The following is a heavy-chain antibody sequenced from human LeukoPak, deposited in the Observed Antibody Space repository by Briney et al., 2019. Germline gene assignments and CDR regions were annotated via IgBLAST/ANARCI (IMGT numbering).Heavy chain of an antibody. Sequence: SQTLSLTCAISEYSVSSDSAAWNWIRQSPSRGLEWLGRTYYRSKWYYDYAVSVKSRITINPDTSKNQFSLQLNSVTPEDTAVYYCARGPQLVDYYYIDVWGKGTTVTVSS. V-gene: IGHV6-1*01. CDR3: ARGPQLVDYYYIDV. CDR1: EYSVSSDSAA. D-gene: IGHD6-13*01. CDR2: TYYRSKWYY. J-gene: IGHJ6*03.